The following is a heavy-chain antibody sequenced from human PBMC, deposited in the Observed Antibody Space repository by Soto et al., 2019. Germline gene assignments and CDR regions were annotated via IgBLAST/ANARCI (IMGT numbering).Heavy chain of an antibody. CDR2: ISSSGSTI. CDR3: ARVTDIVVVVAAFVDY. D-gene: IGHD2-15*01. Sequence: GGSLRLSCAASGFTFSDYYMSWIRQAPGKGLEWVSYISSSGSTIYYADSVKGRFTISRDNAKNSLYLQMNSLRAEDTAVYYCARVTDIVVVVAAFVDYWGQGTLVTVS. J-gene: IGHJ4*02. CDR1: GFTFSDYY. V-gene: IGHV3-11*01.